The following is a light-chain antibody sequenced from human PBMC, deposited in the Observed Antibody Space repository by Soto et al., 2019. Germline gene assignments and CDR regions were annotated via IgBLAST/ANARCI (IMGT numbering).Light chain of an antibody. CDR1: QSITSW. CDR2: DVS. Sequence: DIQMTQSPSTLSASVGDRVTITCRASQSITSWLAWYQQKPGKAPKLLIYDVSNLESGVPSRFSGSGSGTEFTLTISSPQPDDFATYYCQQYDSYWSFGQGTKVDIK. J-gene: IGKJ1*01. V-gene: IGKV1-5*01. CDR3: QQYDSYWS.